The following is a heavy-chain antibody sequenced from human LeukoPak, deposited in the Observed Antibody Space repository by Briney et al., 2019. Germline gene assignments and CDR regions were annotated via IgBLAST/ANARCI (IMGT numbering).Heavy chain of an antibody. Sequence: PGRSLRLSCAASGFTFSSYAMHWVRQAPGKGLEWVAVISYAGSNKFYADSVKGRFAISRDNSKNTLYLQMDSLRAEDTAVYYCAKTKVGTGLDALDIWGQGTMVTVSS. V-gene: IGHV3-30-3*02. CDR2: ISYAGSNK. CDR1: GFTFSSYA. CDR3: AKTKVGTGLDALDI. J-gene: IGHJ3*02. D-gene: IGHD2-21*02.